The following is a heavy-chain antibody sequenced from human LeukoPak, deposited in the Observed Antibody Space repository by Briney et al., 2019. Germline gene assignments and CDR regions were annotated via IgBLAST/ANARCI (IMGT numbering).Heavy chain of an antibody. CDR2: INHSGST. Sequence: SETLSLTCAVYGGSFSGYYWSWIRQPPGKGLEWIGEINHSGSTNYNPSLKSRVTISVDTSKNQFSPKLSSVTAADTAVYYCARLDSRITIFGVVPPDVWGKGTTVTVSS. CDR1: GGSFSGYY. D-gene: IGHD3-3*01. V-gene: IGHV4-34*01. CDR3: ARLDSRITIFGVVPPDV. J-gene: IGHJ6*04.